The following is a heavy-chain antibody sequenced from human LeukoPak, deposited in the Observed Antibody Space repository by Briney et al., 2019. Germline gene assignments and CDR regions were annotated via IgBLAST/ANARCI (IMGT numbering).Heavy chain of an antibody. J-gene: IGHJ4*02. CDR1: GFIFSNYV. Sequence: PGGSLRLSCAASGFIFSNYVMQWVRQVPGKGLEWVANIKQDGSEKYYVDSVKGRFTISRDNAKNSLYLQMNSLRAEDTAVYYCTREQDREAAATIVGDYWGQGTLVTVSS. CDR3: TREQDREAAATIVGDY. V-gene: IGHV3-7*01. D-gene: IGHD3-22*01. CDR2: IKQDGSEK.